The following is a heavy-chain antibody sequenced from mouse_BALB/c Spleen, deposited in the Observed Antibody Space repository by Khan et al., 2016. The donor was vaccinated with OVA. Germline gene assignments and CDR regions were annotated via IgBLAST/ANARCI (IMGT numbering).Heavy chain of an antibody. D-gene: IGHD2-1*01. CDR2: IYPGDGDT. V-gene: IGHV1-82*01. CDR3: ARDGNYWGDYFDY. Sequence: QVQLQQSGPELVKPGASVRISCKASGYAFSSSWMNWVKQRPGQGLEWIGRIYPGDGDTKYNGKFKGKATLTADKSSSTAYMQVSSLTSVDSAVYFCARDGNYWGDYFDYWGQGTTLTVSS. CDR1: GYAFSSSW. J-gene: IGHJ2*01.